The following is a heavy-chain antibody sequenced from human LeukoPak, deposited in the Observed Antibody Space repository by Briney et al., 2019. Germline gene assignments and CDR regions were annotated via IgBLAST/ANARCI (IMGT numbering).Heavy chain of an antibody. J-gene: IGHJ5*02. D-gene: IGHD4-17*01. CDR3: ARHRGDYA. Sequence: GESLKISCKGSGYRFNAYWIAWVRQMPGKGLEWMGIIYPDDSDTRYSPSLRGRVTISVDTSKKQFSLRLSSVTAADTAVYYCARHRGDYAWGQGALVTVSS. V-gene: IGHV5-51*01. CDR2: IYPDDSDT. CDR1: GYRFNAYW.